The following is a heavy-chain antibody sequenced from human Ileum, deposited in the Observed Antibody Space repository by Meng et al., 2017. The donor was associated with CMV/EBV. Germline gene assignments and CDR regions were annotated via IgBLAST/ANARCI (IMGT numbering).Heavy chain of an antibody. J-gene: IGHJ4*02. D-gene: IGHD6-19*01. Sequence: VQLLESGGGLIQPGGSLRLSCTASGFTFSGYAMGWVRQAPGKGLEWLSTVNDNGAVTFYADSVKGRFIISRDNSKNTLYLQVNSLRAEDTAIYYCAKDSGMSGWYFDYWGQGTLVTVSS. V-gene: IGHV3-23*01. CDR3: AKDSGMSGWYFDY. CDR2: VNDNGAVT. CDR1: GFTFSGYA.